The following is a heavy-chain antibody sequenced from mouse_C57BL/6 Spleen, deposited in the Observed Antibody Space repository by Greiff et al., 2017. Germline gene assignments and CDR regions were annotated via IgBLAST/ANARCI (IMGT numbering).Heavy chain of an antibody. CDR1: GFNIKDDY. Sequence: EVQRVETGAELVRPGASVKLSCTASGFNIKDDYMHWVKQRPEQGLEWIGWIDPENGDTEYASKFQGKATITADTSSNTAYLQLSSLTSEDTAVYYCTPIYYGYSWFAYWGQGTLVTVSA. J-gene: IGHJ3*01. D-gene: IGHD2-2*01. V-gene: IGHV14-4*01. CDR3: TPIYYGYSWFAY. CDR2: IDPENGDT.